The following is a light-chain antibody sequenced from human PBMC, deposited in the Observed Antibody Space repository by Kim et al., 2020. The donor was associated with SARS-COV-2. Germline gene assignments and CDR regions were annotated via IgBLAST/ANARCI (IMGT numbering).Light chain of an antibody. CDR3: QQYYSTPPS. CDR1: QTVLYNSNNKNY. J-gene: IGKJ2*03. CDR2: WAS. V-gene: IGKV4-1*01. Sequence: DIVMTQSPDPLAVSLGERATLNCKSSQTVLYNSNNKNYLAWCQQKPGQAPKLLIYWASIRESGVSDRFSGSGSETDFTLTISSLQAEDVSVYYCQQYYSTPPSFGQGTKLEI.